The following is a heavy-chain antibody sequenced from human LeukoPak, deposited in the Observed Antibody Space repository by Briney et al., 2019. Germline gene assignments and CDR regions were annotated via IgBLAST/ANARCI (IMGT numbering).Heavy chain of an antibody. CDR2: IYYSGST. V-gene: IGHV4-39*01. CDR3: ARVIAAAATGVDY. J-gene: IGHJ4*02. Sequence: SETLSLTCTVSGGSISSSSYYWGWIRQPPGKGLEWIGSIYYSGSTYYNPSLKSRVTISVDTSKNQFSLKLSSVTAADTAVYYCARVIAAAATGVDYWGQGTLVTVSS. D-gene: IGHD6-13*01. CDR1: GGSISSSSYY.